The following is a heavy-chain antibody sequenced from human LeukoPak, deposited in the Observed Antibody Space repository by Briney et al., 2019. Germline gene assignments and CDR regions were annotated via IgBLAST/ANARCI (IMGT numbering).Heavy chain of an antibody. CDR3: ARESVGGTVADLDY. J-gene: IGHJ4*02. V-gene: IGHV3-30*04. Sequence: GGSLRLSCAASGFTFSSCAMHCARHARGKGMEGVVVISYDGSTKYYADSVKGRFTISRDNSKKTLHLQMNSLRVEDTAVYYCARESVGGTVADLDYWGQGTLVTVSS. CDR2: ISYDGSTK. D-gene: IGHD6-19*01. CDR1: GFTFSSCA.